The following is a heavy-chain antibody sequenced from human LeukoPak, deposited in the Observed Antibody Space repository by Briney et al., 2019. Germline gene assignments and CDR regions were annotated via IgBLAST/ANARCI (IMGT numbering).Heavy chain of an antibody. J-gene: IGHJ4*02. Sequence: GGSLRLSCAASGSTFSSYAMNWVRQAPGKGLEWVSSISGSGDYTYYTDSVKGRFTISRDNSKNTLYLQMNSLRAEDTAVYYCAKEQSGPSYGLDYWGQGTLVTVSS. CDR2: ISGSGDYT. CDR1: GSTFSSYA. CDR3: AKEQSGPSYGLDY. V-gene: IGHV3-23*01. D-gene: IGHD5-18*01.